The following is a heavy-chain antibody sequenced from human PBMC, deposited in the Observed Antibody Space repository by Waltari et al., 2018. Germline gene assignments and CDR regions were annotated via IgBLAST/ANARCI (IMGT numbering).Heavy chain of an antibody. CDR3: ARLETSGWDIEF. Sequence: DVQLVESGGGWTQPGGSLRLACADSGFAGMSNYISWVRQAPGKGREWVSVINSGGDRYYADSVKGRFTISRDDSKNTLYLEMNSLTGEDTAVYFCARLETSGWDIEFWGQGTLVTVSS. CDR1: GFAGMSNY. J-gene: IGHJ4*02. D-gene: IGHD6-19*01. CDR2: INSGGDR. V-gene: IGHV3-53*01.